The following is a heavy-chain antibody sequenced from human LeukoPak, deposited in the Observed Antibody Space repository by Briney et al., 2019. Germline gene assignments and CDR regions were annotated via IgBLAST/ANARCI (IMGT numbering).Heavy chain of an antibody. CDR3: TGDRKGAPVDY. V-gene: IGHV4-59*01. CDR2: MYYSGST. CDR1: VGSNISYY. D-gene: IGHD1-26*01. Sequence: PSETLSLTCTVSVGSNISYYWSWIRQPPGKGLEWIGYMYYSGSTNYNPSLKSRVTILVDTPKNQFSLKLSSVTAVDTAVYYCTGDRKGAPVDYWGQGTLVFVSS. J-gene: IGHJ4*02.